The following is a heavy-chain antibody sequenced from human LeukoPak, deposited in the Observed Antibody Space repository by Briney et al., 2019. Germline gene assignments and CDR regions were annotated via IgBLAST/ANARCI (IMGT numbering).Heavy chain of an antibody. CDR2: IYYSGST. J-gene: IGHJ4*02. CDR1: GGSISSNNYY. V-gene: IGHV4-39*01. Sequence: SETLSLTCSVSGGSISSNNYYWGWTRQPPGKGLEWIGSIYYSGSTYYDASLKSRVTISVDTSKNQVSLKVSSVTAADTAVYYCARQWGYSYGFFDYWGQGALVSVSS. CDR3: ARQWGYSYGFFDY. D-gene: IGHD5-18*01.